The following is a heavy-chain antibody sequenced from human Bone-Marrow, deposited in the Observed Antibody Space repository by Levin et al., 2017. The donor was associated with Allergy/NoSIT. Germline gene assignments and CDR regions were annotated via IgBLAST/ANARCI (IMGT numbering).Heavy chain of an antibody. CDR3: ARNDYGDYVQNFDY. CDR2: VNCNSGDT. Sequence: ASVKVSCEAAGYTFTDHYMHWVRQAPGQGLEWMGWVNCNSGDTHYAQKFQDRVTMTRDTSITTAYIEVSSLRFDDTALYFCARNDYGDYVQNFDYWGQGTLVTVSS. CDR1: GYTFTDHY. D-gene: IGHD4-17*01. V-gene: IGHV1-2*02. J-gene: IGHJ4*02.